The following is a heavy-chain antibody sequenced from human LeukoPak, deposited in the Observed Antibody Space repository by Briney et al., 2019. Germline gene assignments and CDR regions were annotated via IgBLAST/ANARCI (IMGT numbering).Heavy chain of an antibody. CDR2: IWYDGSNK. V-gene: IGHV3-33*06. CDR1: GFTFSSYG. J-gene: IGHJ5*02. Sequence: QPGRSLRLSCAASGFTFSSYGMHWVRQAPGKGLEWVAVIWYDGSNKYYADSVKGRFTISRDNSKNTLYLQMNSLRAEDTALYYCAKDRLSTPTAPRFDPWGQGTQVTVSS. D-gene: IGHD4-23*01. CDR3: AKDRLSTPTAPRFDP.